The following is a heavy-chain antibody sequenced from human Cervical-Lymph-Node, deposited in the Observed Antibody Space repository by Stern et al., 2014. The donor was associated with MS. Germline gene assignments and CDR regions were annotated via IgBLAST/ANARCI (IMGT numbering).Heavy chain of an antibody. CDR2: IHYAGTT. V-gene: IGHV4-30-4*01. Sequence: VQLVESGPGLVKPSQTLSLTCPVSGGSIRSEDNYWTWIRQHPGQGLEWIGYIHYAGTTYYDPSLKSRVTISLDRSKNQFSLKMKSVTAADTAVYFCAVTPGTNWFDPWGQGTLVTVSS. CDR3: AVTPGTNWFDP. CDR1: GGSIRSEDNY. J-gene: IGHJ5*02. D-gene: IGHD2-21*02.